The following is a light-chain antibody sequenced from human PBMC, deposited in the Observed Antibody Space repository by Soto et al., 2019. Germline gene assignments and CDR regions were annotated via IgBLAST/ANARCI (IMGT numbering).Light chain of an antibody. CDR1: SGDVGGYDY. V-gene: IGLV2-8*01. CDR2: EVT. CDR3: SSFVGGDSFDVI. J-gene: IGLJ2*01. Sequence: QSALTQPPSASGSPGQSVTISCTGTSGDVGGYDYVSWYQQHPGKAPKLMIYEVTKRPLGVPDRFSGSKSGNTASLTVSGLQAEDEADYYCSSFVGGDSFDVIFGGGTKLTVL.